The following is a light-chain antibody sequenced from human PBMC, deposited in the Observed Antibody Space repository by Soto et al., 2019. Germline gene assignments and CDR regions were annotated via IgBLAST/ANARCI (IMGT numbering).Light chain of an antibody. J-gene: IGLJ3*02. CDR3: QSDASSKWV. CDR2: EDN. Sequence: NFMLTQPHSGSESPGKTVTISCTRSRGNIAANYVQWFQQRPGSSPTTVIYEDNHRPSGVPDRFSGSIDTSSNSASLTISGLKTEDEADYYCQSDASSKWVFGGGTKLTVL. CDR1: RGNIAANY. V-gene: IGLV6-57*01.